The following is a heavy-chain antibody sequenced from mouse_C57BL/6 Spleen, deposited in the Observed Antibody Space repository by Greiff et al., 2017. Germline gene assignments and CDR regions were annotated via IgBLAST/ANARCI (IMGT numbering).Heavy chain of an antibody. CDR3: ARDYSNYLYYFDY. D-gene: IGHD2-5*01. CDR2: IYPRSGNT. Sequence: QVQLQQSGAELARPGASVKLSCKASGYTFTSYGISWVKQRTGQGLEWIGEIYPRSGNTYYNEKFTGKATLTAYKSSSTAYMELRSLTSEDSAVXFCARDYSNYLYYFDYWGQGTTLTVSS. CDR1: GYTFTSYG. J-gene: IGHJ2*01. V-gene: IGHV1-81*01.